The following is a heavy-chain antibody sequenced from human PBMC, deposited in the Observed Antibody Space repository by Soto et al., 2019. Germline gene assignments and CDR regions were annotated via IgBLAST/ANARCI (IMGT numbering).Heavy chain of an antibody. CDR1: GGSIGGSGYY. Sequence: PSETLSLTCTVFGGSIGGSGYYWVWIRQPPGKGLEWIGSIYYSGSTYYNPSLKSRVTISVDTSKNQFSLKLSSVTAADTAVYYCARPTGVGATRMDVWGQGTTVTVSS. D-gene: IGHD1-26*01. CDR2: IYYSGST. J-gene: IGHJ6*02. V-gene: IGHV4-39*01. CDR3: ARPTGVGATRMDV.